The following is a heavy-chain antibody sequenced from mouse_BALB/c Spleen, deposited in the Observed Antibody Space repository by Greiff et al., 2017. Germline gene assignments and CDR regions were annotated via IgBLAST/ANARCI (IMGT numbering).Heavy chain of an antibody. V-gene: IGHV1-4*02. CDR2: INPSSGYT. CDR1: GYTFTSYT. CDR3: ARSDYYGSSPWFAD. D-gene: IGHD1-1*01. J-gene: IGHJ3*01. Sequence: QVQLKQSAAELARPGASVKMSCKASGYTFTSYTMHWVKQRPGQGLEWIGYINPSSGYTEYNQKFKDKTTLTADKSSSTAYMQLSSLTSEDSAVYYCARSDYYGSSPWFADWGQGTLVTVSA.